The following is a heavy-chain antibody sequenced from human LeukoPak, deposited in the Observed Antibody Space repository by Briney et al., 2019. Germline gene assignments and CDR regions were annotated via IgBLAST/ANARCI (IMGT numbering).Heavy chain of an antibody. CDR3: ALPAAISGAFDI. D-gene: IGHD2-2*02. CDR1: GFTFSSYA. J-gene: IGHJ3*02. CDR2: ISSNGGST. V-gene: IGHV3-64*01. Sequence: PGGSLRLSCAASGFTFSSYAMHWVRQAPGKGLEYVSAISSNGGSTYYANSVKGRFTISRDNSKNTLYLQMNSLRAEDTAVYYCALPAAISGAFDIWGQGTMVTVSS.